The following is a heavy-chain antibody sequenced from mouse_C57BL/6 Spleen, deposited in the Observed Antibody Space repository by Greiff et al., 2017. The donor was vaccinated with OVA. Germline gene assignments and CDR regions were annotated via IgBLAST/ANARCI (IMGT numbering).Heavy chain of an antibody. Sequence: VKVVESGAELVRPGASVTLSCKASGYTFTDYEMHWVKQTPVHGLEWIGAIDPETGGTAYNQKFKGKAILTADKSSSTAYMELRSLTSEDSAVYYCTREDYYGSSHYAMDYWGQGTSVTVSS. D-gene: IGHD1-1*01. CDR1: GYTFTDYE. CDR3: TREDYYGSSHYAMDY. CDR2: IDPETGGT. V-gene: IGHV1-15*01. J-gene: IGHJ4*01.